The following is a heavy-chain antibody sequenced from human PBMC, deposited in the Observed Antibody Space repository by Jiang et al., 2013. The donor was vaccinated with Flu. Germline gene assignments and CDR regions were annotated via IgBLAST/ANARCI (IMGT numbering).Heavy chain of an antibody. V-gene: IGHV2-70*11. D-gene: IGHD4-23*01. CDR2: IDWDDVK. CDR1: GFSLTTTGVG. J-gene: IGHJ6*01. Sequence: KPTQTLTLTCTFSGFSLTTTGVGVTWIRQPPGKALEWLARIDWDDVKYYSTSLKTRLTISKDTSKNQVVLTTTNMDPADTGTYYCARRIRGGDSTSAFNFHYVMDVWGPRDLGHRLI. CDR3: ARRIRGGDSTSAFNFHYVMDV.